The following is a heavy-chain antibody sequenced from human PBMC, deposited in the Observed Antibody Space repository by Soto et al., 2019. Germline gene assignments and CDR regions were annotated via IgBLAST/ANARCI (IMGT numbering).Heavy chain of an antibody. CDR1: GGSFSGYY. Sequence: SETLSLTCAVYGGSFSGYYWSWIRQPPGKGLEWIGEINHSGSTNYNPSLKSRVTISVDTSKNQFSLKLSSVTAADTAVYYCATGVRAYYYGMDVWGQGTTVTVSS. V-gene: IGHV4-34*01. D-gene: IGHD3-10*01. CDR2: INHSGST. CDR3: ATGVRAYYYGMDV. J-gene: IGHJ6*02.